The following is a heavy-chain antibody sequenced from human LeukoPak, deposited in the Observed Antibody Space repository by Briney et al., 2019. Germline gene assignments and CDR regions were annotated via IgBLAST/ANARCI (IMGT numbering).Heavy chain of an antibody. CDR2: INQDGSQK. CDR3: ARGPNSNWSGLDF. D-gene: IGHD6-6*01. CDR1: GFTFSSHW. V-gene: IGHV3-7*01. Sequence: GGSLRLSCAGSGFTFSSHWIGWVRQAPGKGLEWVAHINQDGSQKYYVDSVEGRFAISRDNAKNSLYLQVNNLRAEDTAVYYCARGPNSNWSGLDFWGQGTLLTVSS. J-gene: IGHJ4*02.